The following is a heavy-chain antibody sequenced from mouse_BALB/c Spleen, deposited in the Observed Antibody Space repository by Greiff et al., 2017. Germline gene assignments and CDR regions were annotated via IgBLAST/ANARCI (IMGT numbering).Heavy chain of an antibody. CDR1: GYSITSGYY. CDR3: ARDGNYREY. J-gene: IGHJ2*01. V-gene: IGHV3-6*02. Sequence: ESGPGLVKPSQSLSLTCSVTGYSITSGYYWNWIRQFPGNKLEWMGYISYDGSNNYNPSLKNRISITRDTSKNQFFLKLNSVTTEDTATYYCARDGNYREYWGQGTTLTVSS. D-gene: IGHD2-1*01. CDR2: ISYDGSN.